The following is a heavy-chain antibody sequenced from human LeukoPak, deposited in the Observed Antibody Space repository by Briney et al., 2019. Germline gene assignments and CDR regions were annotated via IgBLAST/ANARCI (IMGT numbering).Heavy chain of an antibody. CDR1: GYSIRNGDY. CDR2: MYNSVSI. D-gene: IGHD6-6*01. CDR3: ARNSSSGFFDY. J-gene: IGHJ4*02. Sequence: SETLSLTCVVSGYSIRNGDYWGWIRQSPGKGLEWIASMYNSVSIHYNPSLKSRVTILVDTSKNEFSLKMRSVTAADTAVYYCARNSSSGFFDYWGQGTLATVSS. V-gene: IGHV4-38-2*01.